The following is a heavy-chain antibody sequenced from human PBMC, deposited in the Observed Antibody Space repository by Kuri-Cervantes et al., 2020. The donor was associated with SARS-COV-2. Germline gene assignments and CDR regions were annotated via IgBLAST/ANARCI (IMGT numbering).Heavy chain of an antibody. V-gene: IGHV3-48*01. CDR2: ISSSSSAI. J-gene: IGHJ4*02. CDR1: GFTFGSYA. D-gene: IGHD3-16*01. Sequence: GGSLRLSCAASGFTFGSYATNWVRQAPGKGLEWVSYISSSSSAIYYPDSVKGRFTMSRDNAKNSLYLQMNSLRAEDTTVYYCATAVREPFGGYWGQGTLVTVSS. CDR3: ATAVREPFGGY.